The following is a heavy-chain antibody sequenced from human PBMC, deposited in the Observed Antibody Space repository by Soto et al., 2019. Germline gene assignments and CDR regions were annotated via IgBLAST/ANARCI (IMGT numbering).Heavy chain of an antibody. CDR3: ASDGDGRMTTNPYYYNGMDV. D-gene: IGHD4-4*01. J-gene: IGHJ6*02. CDR2: IFHSGRT. Sequence: SETLSLTCLVSGASIISSDWWIWVRQTPGKGLAWLGEIFHSGRTNYSPSLKSRVTISVDTSRNQFSLKLSSVTAADTAVYYCASDGDGRMTTNPYYYNGMDVWGPGTTVTVSS. CDR1: GASIISSDW. V-gene: IGHV4-4*02.